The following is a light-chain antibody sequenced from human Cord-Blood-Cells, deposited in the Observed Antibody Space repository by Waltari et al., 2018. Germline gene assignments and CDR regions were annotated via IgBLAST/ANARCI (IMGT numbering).Light chain of an antibody. CDR1: SGHSSYA. Sequence: QLVLTQSPSDSASLGASVKLTCTLSSGHSSYAIAWHQQQPEKGPRYLMKLNSDGSHSKGDGIPDRFSGSSSGAERYLTISSLQSEDEADYYCQTWGTGIRGVFGGGTKLTVL. CDR2: LNSDGSH. V-gene: IGLV4-69*01. CDR3: QTWGTGIRGV. J-gene: IGLJ3*02.